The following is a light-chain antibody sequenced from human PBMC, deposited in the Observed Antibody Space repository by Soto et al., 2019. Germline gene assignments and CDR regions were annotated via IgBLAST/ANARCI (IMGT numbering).Light chain of an antibody. V-gene: IGKV1-39*01. CDR2: VAS. Sequence: DIQMTQSPSSLSASVGDRVNITCRASQSIDNFLNWYQQEPGKAPKLLIYVASTLQRGVPSRFSGSGSGTEFTLTISSLQPEDFSTYDCQQVYNSATFGQGTRLEIQ. CDR1: QSIDNF. J-gene: IGKJ5*01. CDR3: QQVYNSAT.